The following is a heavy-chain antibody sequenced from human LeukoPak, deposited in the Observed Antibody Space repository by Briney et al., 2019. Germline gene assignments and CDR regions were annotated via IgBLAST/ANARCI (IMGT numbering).Heavy chain of an antibody. CDR3: AKGPKLGDGFHWDS. D-gene: IGHD5-24*01. J-gene: IGHJ4*02. V-gene: IGHV3-23*01. CDR1: GFTFNNYA. Sequence: HPGGSLRLSCAASGFTFNNYALSWVRQAPGKGLEWVSAISGNGGDTYYADSVKGRFTVSRDISKSTLYLQMNSLRVEDTAVYYCAKGPKLGDGFHWDSWGQGTLVTVSS. CDR2: ISGNGGDT.